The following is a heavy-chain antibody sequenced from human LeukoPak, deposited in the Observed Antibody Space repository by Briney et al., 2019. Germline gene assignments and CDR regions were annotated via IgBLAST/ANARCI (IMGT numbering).Heavy chain of an antibody. J-gene: IGHJ4*02. CDR3: AKDQGGYSAYGHLDY. Sequence: GGSLRPSCAASGFTFSSYAMSWVRQAPGKGLEWVSGIGATGVSTFYGDSVKGRFTMSRDNSKNTLYLRMDSLRAEDTAVYYCAKDQGGYSAYGHLDYWGQGTLVTVSS. CDR1: GFTFSSYA. CDR2: IGATGVST. D-gene: IGHD5-12*01. V-gene: IGHV3-23*01.